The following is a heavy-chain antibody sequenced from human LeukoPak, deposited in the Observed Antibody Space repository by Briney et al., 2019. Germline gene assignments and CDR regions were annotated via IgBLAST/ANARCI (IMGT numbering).Heavy chain of an antibody. CDR1: GYTFTSYA. D-gene: IGHD6-19*01. CDR3: ARDPTAVAGPNLDY. Sequence: ASVKVSCKASGYTFTSYAMHWVRQAPGQRLEWMGWINAGNGNTKYSQKFQGRVTITRDTSASTAYMELSSLRSEDTAVYYCARDPTAVAGPNLDYWGQGTLVTVSS. V-gene: IGHV1-3*01. J-gene: IGHJ4*02. CDR2: INAGNGNT.